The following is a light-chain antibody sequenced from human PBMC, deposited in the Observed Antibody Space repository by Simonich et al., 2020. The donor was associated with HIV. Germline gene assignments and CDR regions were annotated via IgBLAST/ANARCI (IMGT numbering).Light chain of an antibody. CDR1: SSNIGSNT. CDR3: AAWDDSLNGPR. CDR2: RNN. J-gene: IGLJ3*02. Sequence: QSVLTQPPSASGTPGQRVTISCSGSSSNIGSNTVNWYQQLPGTGPKLLIYRNNQRPSGVPDRFSGSKSGTSASLAISGLQSEDEADYYCAAWDDSLNGPRFGGGTKLTVL. V-gene: IGLV1-44*01.